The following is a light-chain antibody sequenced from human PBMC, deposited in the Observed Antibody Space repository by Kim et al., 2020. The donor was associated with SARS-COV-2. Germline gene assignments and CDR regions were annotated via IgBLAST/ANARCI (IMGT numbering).Light chain of an antibody. J-gene: IGLJ3*02. CDR3: AAWDDSLSGSWV. V-gene: IGLV1-47*02. CDR2: SNN. CDR1: TSNLGRDY. Sequence: QTVTSTGCGTTSNLGRDYLYCYHLPPETAPKLLISSNNQRPSGVPERFSGSKSGPSASLAISGLRSEDEADYYCAAWDDSLSGSWVFGGGTQLTVL.